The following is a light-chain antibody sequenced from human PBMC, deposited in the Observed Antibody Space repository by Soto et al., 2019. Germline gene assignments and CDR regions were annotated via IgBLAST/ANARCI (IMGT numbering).Light chain of an antibody. CDR2: RTN. J-gene: IGLJ2*01. CDR3: AAWDDSRNGPV. CDR1: SSNIGINT. V-gene: IGLV1-44*01. Sequence: QSVLTQPPSVSATPGQRVTISCSGGSSNIGINTVNCYQQLPGTAPKILIYRTNQRPSGVPDRFSGSRSSTSASLAIGVLQSEDEATYHCAAWDDSRNGPVFGGGTKLTVL.